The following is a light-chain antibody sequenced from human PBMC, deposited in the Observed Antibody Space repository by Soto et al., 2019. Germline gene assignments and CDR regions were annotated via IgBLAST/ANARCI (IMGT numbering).Light chain of an antibody. CDR1: QDINNY. CDR2: AVS. J-gene: IGKJ1*01. Sequence: DIQLTQSPSFLSASVGDRVTITCRASQDINNYLGWYQQKPGKAPNLLIYAVSNLQSGVPSRFSGSGSGTDFTLTISSLQPEDFATYYCQQSYSTLWTFGQGTKVDI. V-gene: IGKV1-39*01. CDR3: QQSYSTLWT.